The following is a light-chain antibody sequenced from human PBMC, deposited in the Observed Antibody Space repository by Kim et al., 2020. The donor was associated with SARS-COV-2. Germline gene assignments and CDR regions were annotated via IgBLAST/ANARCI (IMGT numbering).Light chain of an antibody. CDR2: EAA. V-gene: IGKV3-11*01. J-gene: IGKJ4*01. CDR3: QRHTKWTRAPC. Sequence: PGEGATLSCRTSHSVGISLAWYQHTRRKAPRLPSYEAAIRATGIPDRFSGSGSGTDFTLTISSLEPEDFAIYYCQRHTKWTRAPCFGGGTKVDIK. CDR1: HSVGIS.